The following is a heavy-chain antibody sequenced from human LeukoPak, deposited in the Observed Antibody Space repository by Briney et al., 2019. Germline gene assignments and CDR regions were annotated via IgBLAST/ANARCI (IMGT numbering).Heavy chain of an antibody. V-gene: IGHV3-9*03. CDR2: ISWNSGSI. Sequence: KAGGSLRLSCAASGFTFDDYAMHWVRQAPGKGLEWVSGISWNSGSIGYADSVKGRFTISRDNAKNSLYLQMNSLRAEDMALYYCAKDNSRYSSGWTSDYWGQGTLVTVSS. CDR3: AKDNSRYSSGWTSDY. CDR1: GFTFDDYA. J-gene: IGHJ4*02. D-gene: IGHD6-19*01.